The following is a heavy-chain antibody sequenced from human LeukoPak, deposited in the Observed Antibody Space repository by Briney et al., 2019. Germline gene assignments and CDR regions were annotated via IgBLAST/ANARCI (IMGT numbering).Heavy chain of an antibody. CDR2: IIPIFGTA. V-gene: IGHV1-69*06. Sequence: ASVKVSCKASGGTFSSYAISWVRQAPGQGLEWMGGIIPIFGTANYAQKFQGRVTITADTSTSTVYMELRSLRSDDTAVYYCARDLKMGYSSGRYSWGTGSSNDYWGQGTLVTVSS. CDR3: ARDLKMGYSSGRYSWGTGSSNDY. D-gene: IGHD6-19*01. CDR1: GGTFSSYA. J-gene: IGHJ4*02.